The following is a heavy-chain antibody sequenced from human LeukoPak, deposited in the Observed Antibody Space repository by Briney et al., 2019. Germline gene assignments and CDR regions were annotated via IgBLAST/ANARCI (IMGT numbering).Heavy chain of an antibody. CDR2: IYSGGTT. V-gene: IGHV3-53*01. J-gene: IGHJ4*02. CDR1: GFTVSSNY. D-gene: IGHD4-23*01. CDR3: AIVTSGNSAADY. Sequence: GGSLRLSCAASGFTVSSNYMSWVRQAPGKGLEWVSVIYSGGTTYYADSVKGRFTISRDNAKNSLYLQMNSLRAEDTALYYCAIVTSGNSAADYWGQGTLVSVSS.